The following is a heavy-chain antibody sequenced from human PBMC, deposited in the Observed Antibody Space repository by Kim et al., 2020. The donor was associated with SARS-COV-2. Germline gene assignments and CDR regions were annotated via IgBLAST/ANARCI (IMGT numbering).Heavy chain of an antibody. J-gene: IGHJ4*02. CDR2: MYYDGRT. V-gene: IGHV4-39*01. CDR3: ARSGWFRFYFAH. D-gene: IGHD6-19*01. Sequence: SETLSLTCTVSGDSVSGSSYYWGWIRQPPGKGLEWIGSMYYDGRTSYNPSLKTRLTISVDTSKTQFSLKLTSLTAADTAVYYCARSGWFRFYFAHWGQGT. CDR1: GDSVSGSSYY.